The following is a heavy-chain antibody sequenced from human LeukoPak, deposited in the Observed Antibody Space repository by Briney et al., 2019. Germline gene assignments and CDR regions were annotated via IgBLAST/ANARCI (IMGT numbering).Heavy chain of an antibody. CDR3: ARDEVRGDYRLNY. J-gene: IGHJ4*02. D-gene: IGHD4-17*01. Sequence: QPGGSLRLSCAASGFTVSSNYMSWVRQARGKGLEWVSVIYSGGSTYYADSVKGRFTISRDNSKNTLYLQMNSLRAEDTVVYYCARDEVRGDYRLNYWGQGTLVTVSS. CDR2: IYSGGST. CDR1: GFTVSSNY. V-gene: IGHV3-53*01.